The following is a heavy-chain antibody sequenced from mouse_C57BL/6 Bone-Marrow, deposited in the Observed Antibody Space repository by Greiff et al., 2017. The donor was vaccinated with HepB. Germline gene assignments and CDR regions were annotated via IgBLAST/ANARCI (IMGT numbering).Heavy chain of an antibody. D-gene: IGHD1-1*01. J-gene: IGHJ2*01. CDR2: IYPGDGDT. Sequence: VQLQQSGPELVKPGASVKISCKASGYAFSSSWMNWVKQRPGKGLEWIGRIYPGDGDTNYNGKFKGKATLTADKSSSTAYMQLSSLTSEDSAVYFCARRPYYGSSLFDYWGQGTTLTVSS. CDR3: ARRPYYGSSLFDY. V-gene: IGHV1-82*01. CDR1: GYAFSSSW.